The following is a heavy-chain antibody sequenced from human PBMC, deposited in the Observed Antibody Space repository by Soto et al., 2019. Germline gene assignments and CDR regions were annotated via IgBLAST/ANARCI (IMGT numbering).Heavy chain of an antibody. D-gene: IGHD3-3*01. CDR2: IWYDGSNK. J-gene: IGHJ4*02. V-gene: IGHV3-33*01. Sequence: VQLVESGGGVVQPGRSLRLSCAATGCTFSSYGMHWVRQAPGKGLEWVAVIWYDGSNKYYADSVKGRFTISRDNSKNTLYLQMNSLRAEDTAVYYCAREWGITSQHPFDYWGQGTLVTVSS. CDR1: GCTFSSYG. CDR3: AREWGITSQHPFDY.